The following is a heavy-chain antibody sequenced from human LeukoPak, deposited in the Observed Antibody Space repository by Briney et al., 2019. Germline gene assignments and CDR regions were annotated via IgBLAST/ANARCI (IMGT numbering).Heavy chain of an antibody. CDR1: GGSITSYY. J-gene: IGHJ5*02. CDR3: ARDSGTTGEVKFDP. CDR2: IYVTEST. D-gene: IGHD3-10*01. V-gene: IGHV4-4*07. Sequence: SETLSLTCTVSGGSITSYYWSWIRQPAGKGLEWIGRIYVTESTTYNPSLKSRVTISIDTFKNQFSLKLTSVTAADTAVYYCARDSGTTGEVKFDPWGQGTLVTVSS.